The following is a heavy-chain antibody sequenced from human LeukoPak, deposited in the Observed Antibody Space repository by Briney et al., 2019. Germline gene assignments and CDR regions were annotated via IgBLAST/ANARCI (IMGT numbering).Heavy chain of an antibody. V-gene: IGHV1-8*01. CDR1: GYTFTTYD. J-gene: IGHJ4*02. Sequence: ASVKVSCKASGYTFTTYDINWVRQATGQGLEWMGWMNPNSGNTGYAEKFQGRVTVTRNTSISTAYMELSSLRSDDTAVYYCARGPAFEKYNNGWYRGDYWGQGTLVTVSS. CDR3: ARGPAFEKYNNGWYRGDY. D-gene: IGHD6-19*01. CDR2: MNPNSGNT.